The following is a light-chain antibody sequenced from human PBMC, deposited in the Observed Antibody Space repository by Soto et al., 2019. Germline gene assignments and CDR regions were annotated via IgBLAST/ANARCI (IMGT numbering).Light chain of an antibody. J-gene: IGLJ1*01. V-gene: IGLV2-23*01. Sequence: QSVLTQPASVFGSPGQSITISCTGTSSDVGSYNLVSWYQQHPGKAPKLMIYEGSKRPSGVSNRFSGSKSGNTASLTISGLQAEDEADYYCCSYAGSSTSGYVFGTGTKVTVL. CDR1: SSDVGSYNL. CDR2: EGS. CDR3: CSYAGSSTSGYV.